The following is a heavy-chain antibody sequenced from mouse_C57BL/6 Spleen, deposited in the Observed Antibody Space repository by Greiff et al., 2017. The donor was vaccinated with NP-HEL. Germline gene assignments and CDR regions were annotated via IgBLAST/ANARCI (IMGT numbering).Heavy chain of an antibody. D-gene: IGHD2-3*01. Sequence: VHLVESGPELVKPGASVKISCKASGYAFSSSWMNWVKQRPGKGLEWIGRIYPGDGDTNYNGKFKGKATLTADKSSSTAYMQLSSLTSEDSAVYFCARDGYFHFDYWGQGTTLTVSS. J-gene: IGHJ2*01. CDR2: IYPGDGDT. V-gene: IGHV1-82*01. CDR3: ARDGYFHFDY. CDR1: GYAFSSSW.